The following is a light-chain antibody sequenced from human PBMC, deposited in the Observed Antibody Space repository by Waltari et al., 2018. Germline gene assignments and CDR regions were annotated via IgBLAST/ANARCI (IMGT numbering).Light chain of an antibody. CDR3: QQYNNWPPIT. CDR1: QGVTTN. Sequence: EIVMTQSPATLAVSPGDGATLSCRASQGVTTNLAWYQQKPGQAPRLLIYGASTRATGIPGRFSGSVSGTEFTLTISSLQSEDFAVYYCQQYNNWPPITFGQGTRLEIK. V-gene: IGKV3-15*01. J-gene: IGKJ5*01. CDR2: GAS.